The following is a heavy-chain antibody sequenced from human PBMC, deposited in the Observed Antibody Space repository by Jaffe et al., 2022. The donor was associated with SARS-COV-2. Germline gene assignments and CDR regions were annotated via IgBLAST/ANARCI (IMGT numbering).Heavy chain of an antibody. CDR2: ISSSSSTI. CDR3: ASHRSGWYNLDYYYGMDV. CDR1: GFTFSSYS. J-gene: IGHJ6*02. V-gene: IGHV3-48*02. Sequence: EVQLVESGGGLVQPGGSLRLSCAASGFTFSSYSMNWVRQAPGKGLEWVSYISSSSSTIYYADSVKGRFTISRDNAKNSLYLQMNSLRDEDTAVYYCASHRSGWYNLDYYYGMDVWGQGTTVTVSS. D-gene: IGHD6-19*01.